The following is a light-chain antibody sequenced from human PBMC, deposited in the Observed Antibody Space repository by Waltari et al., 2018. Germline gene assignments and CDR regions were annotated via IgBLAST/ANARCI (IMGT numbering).Light chain of an antibody. V-gene: IGLV2-14*01. CDR1: SSDVGGYNY. J-gene: IGLJ2*01. CDR2: DVS. CDR3: TSYTSSSTPVV. Sequence: QSALTQPASVSGSPGQSITIYCTGTSSDVGGYNYVSWYPQQQGKPPKLMILDVSNRPSGFSNRFSGSKSGNSASLTISGLQAEDEADYYCTSYTSSSTPVVFGGGTKLTVL.